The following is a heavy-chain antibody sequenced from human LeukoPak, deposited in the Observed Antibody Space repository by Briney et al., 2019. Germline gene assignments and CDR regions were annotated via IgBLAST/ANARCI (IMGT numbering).Heavy chain of an antibody. CDR2: IYYSGST. Sequence: PSETLSLTCTVSGGSISSYYWSWIRQPPGKGLEWIGYIYYSGSTNYNPSLKSRVTISVDTSKNQFSLKLSSVTAADTAVYYCATSYSGSYLGDIWGQGTMVTVSS. V-gene: IGHV4-59*08. CDR3: ATSYSGSYLGDI. D-gene: IGHD1-26*01. J-gene: IGHJ3*02. CDR1: GGSISSYY.